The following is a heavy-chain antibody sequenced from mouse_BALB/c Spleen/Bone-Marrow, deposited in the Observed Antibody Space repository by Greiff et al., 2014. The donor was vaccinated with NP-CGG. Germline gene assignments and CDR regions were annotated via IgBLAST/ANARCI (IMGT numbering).Heavy chain of an antibody. J-gene: IGHJ1*01. CDR2: IDPANGDT. D-gene: IGHD1-1*01. V-gene: IGHV14-3*02. CDR1: GFNIKDTF. Sequence: VQLQQSGAELVKPGASVKLSCTASGFNIKDTFMHWVKQRPEQGLVWIGRIDPANGDTKYDPKFQGKATITADTSSNTAYLQLSSLTSEDTAVYYCTKPSFYYGSSYWYFDVWGAGTTVTVSS. CDR3: TKPSFYYGSSYWYFDV.